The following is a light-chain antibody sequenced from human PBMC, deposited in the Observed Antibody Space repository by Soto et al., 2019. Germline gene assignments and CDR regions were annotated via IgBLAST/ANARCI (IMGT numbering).Light chain of an antibody. CDR1: QSISSDH. J-gene: IGKJ3*01. CDR2: GAS. Sequence: SVLTPSPGTLSFSPGERATLAFRASQSISSDHLAWYQQRPGQSPRLLIYGASSRTTGVPDRFSGSGSGTDFTLTISRLEPEDFAVYYCQHYRSAPFTFGPGTKVDIK. V-gene: IGKV3-20*01. CDR3: QHYRSAPFT.